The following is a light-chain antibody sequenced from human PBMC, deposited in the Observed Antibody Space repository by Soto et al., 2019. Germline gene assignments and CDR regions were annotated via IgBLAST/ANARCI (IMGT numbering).Light chain of an antibody. J-gene: IGLJ3*02. CDR3: CSYAGSYTVV. CDR1: SSDVGGYNY. CDR2: DVS. V-gene: IGLV2-11*01. Sequence: QSALTQPRSVSGSPGQSVTISCTGTSSDVGGYNYVSWYQQHPGKAPKLMIYDVSKRPSGVPDRFSGSKSGNTASLTISGLQGEYEDDYYCCSYAGSYTVVFGGGTKLTVL.